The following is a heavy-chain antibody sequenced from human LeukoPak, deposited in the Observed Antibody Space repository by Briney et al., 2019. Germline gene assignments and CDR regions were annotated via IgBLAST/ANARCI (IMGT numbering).Heavy chain of an antibody. V-gene: IGHV1-2*02. CDR1: GYTFTGYY. CDR2: INPNSGGT. J-gene: IGHJ5*02. CDR3: ARASAYCAGEGFDP. D-gene: IGHD3-16*01. Sequence: ASVKVSCKASGYTFTGYYMHWVRQAPGQGLEWMGWINPNSGGTNYAQKFQGRVTMTRDTSISTAYMELSRLRSDDTAVYYCARASAYCAGEGFDPWGQGTLVTVSS.